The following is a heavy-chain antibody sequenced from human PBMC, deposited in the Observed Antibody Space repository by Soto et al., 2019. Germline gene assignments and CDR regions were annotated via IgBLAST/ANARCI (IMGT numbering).Heavy chain of an antibody. CDR3: ASTEDFFDY. CDR1: GVSLTSGTYY. Sequence: QVQLQESGPGLVKPSQTLSLTCSVSGVSLTSGTYYWSWIRQHPGKGLEWIGYIFYSGSTDYNPSLKSRVNISFDTSKNQFSLKLSSVTSADTAVYYCASTEDFFDYWCQGTLVTVSS. V-gene: IGHV4-31*03. CDR2: IFYSGST. J-gene: IGHJ4*02.